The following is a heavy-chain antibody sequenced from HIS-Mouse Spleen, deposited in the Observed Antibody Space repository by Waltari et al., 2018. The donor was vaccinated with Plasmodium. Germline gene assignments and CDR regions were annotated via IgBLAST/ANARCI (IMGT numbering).Heavy chain of an antibody. CDR2: IYTSGST. V-gene: IGHV4-4*07. CDR1: GGSISSYY. J-gene: IGHJ2*01. D-gene: IGHD6-13*01. Sequence: QVQLQESGPGLVKPSETLSLTCTVSGGSISSYYWSWIRQPAGKGLEWIGRIYTSGSTNDTPSLKSRVTMSVDTSKNQFSLKLSSVTAADTAVYYCARSSWYLMNWYFDLWGRGTLVTVSS. CDR3: ARSSWYLMNWYFDL.